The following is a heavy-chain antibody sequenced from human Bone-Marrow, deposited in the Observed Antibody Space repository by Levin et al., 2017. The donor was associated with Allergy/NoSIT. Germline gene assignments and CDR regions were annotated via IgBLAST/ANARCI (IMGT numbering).Heavy chain of an antibody. CDR1: GFTFSTYS. J-gene: IGHJ4*02. CDR3: ARGRSSSWYFDY. D-gene: IGHD6-13*01. Sequence: ASVKVSCAASGFTFSTYSMNWVRQAPGKGLEWVSSISSSSSYIYYADSVKGRFTISRDNAKNSLYLQMNSLRAEDTAVYYCARGRSSSWYFDYWGQGTLVTVSS. V-gene: IGHV3-21*01. CDR2: ISSSSSYI.